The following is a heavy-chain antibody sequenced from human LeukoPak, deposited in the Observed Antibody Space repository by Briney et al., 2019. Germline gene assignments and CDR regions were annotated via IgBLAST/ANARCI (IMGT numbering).Heavy chain of an antibody. Sequence: GRSLRLSCAASGFTFSSYAMHWVRQAPGKGLEWVAVISYDGSNKYYADSVKGRFTISRDNSKNTLYLQMNSLRAEDTAVYYCARAVWGIAAGASDYWGQGTLVTVSS. J-gene: IGHJ4*02. CDR1: GFTFSSYA. CDR2: ISYDGSNK. V-gene: IGHV3-30*04. D-gene: IGHD6-25*01. CDR3: ARAVWGIAAGASDY.